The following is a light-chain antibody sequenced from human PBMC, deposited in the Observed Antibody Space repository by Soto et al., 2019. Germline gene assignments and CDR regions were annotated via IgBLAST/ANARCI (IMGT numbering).Light chain of an antibody. Sequence: EIVLTQSPGTLSLSPGERAILSCRASQSVSSDSLAWYRQNPGQAPRLLVYDASSRATGIPDWFSGSGSGTDFILTISRLATEDFAVYYCRQYGSAPRTFGQGTKVEIK. CDR3: RQYGSAPRT. J-gene: IGKJ1*01. CDR2: DAS. CDR1: QSVSSDS. V-gene: IGKV3-20*01.